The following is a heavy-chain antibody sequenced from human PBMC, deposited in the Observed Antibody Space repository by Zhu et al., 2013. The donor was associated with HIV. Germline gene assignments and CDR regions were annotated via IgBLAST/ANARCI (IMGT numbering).Heavy chain of an antibody. CDR2: IVVGSGNT. D-gene: IGHD1-26*01. CDR3: AAEKSGSEGWFDP. V-gene: IGHV1-58*01. CDR1: GFTFTSSA. Sequence: QMQLVQSGPEVKKPGTSVKVSCKASGFTFTSSAVQWVRQARGQRLEWIGWIVVGSGNTNYAQKFQERVTITRDMSTSTAYMELSSLRSEDTAVYYCAAEKSGSEGWFDPWGQGTLVTVSS. J-gene: IGHJ5*02.